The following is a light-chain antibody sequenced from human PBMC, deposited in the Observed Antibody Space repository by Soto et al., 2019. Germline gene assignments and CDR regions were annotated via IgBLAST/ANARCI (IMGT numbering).Light chain of an antibody. Sequence: EIVLTQSPGTLSLSPGERATLSCRASETLSSSHLHWYQQKPGQAPRLIIFGASNRATGIPDRFSGSASGTEFSLTISRLEPEDFAVYYWQQYGSALPLTFGGGTRVETK. CDR3: QQYGSALPLT. J-gene: IGKJ4*01. V-gene: IGKV3-20*01. CDR2: GAS. CDR1: ETLSSSH.